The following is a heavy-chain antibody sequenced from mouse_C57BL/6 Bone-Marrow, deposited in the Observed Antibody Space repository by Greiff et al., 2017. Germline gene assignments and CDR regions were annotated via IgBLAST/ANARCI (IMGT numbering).Heavy chain of an antibody. Sequence: QVQLQQPGAELVKPGASVKLSCKASGYTFTSYWMHWGKQRPGQGLEWIVMIHPNSGSTNYNEKFKSKATLTVDKSSSTAYMQLSSLTSEDSAVYYCAQLLRSSFDYWGQGTTLTVSS. V-gene: IGHV1-64*01. CDR2: IHPNSGST. J-gene: IGHJ2*01. D-gene: IGHD1-1*01. CDR3: AQLLRSSFDY. CDR1: GYTFTSYW.